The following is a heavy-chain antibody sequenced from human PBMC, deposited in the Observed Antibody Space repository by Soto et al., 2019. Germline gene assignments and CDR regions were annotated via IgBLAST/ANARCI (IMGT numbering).Heavy chain of an antibody. CDR1: GGSISSSSYY. D-gene: IGHD6-13*01. V-gene: IGHV4-39*01. Sequence: SETLSFTCTVSGGSISSSSYYWGWIRQPPGKGLEWIGSIYYSGSTYYNPSLKSRVTISVDTSKNQFSLKLSSVTAADTAVYYCARAGGYSSSWYGYYYYGMDVWGQGTTVTVSS. J-gene: IGHJ6*02. CDR2: IYYSGST. CDR3: ARAGGYSSSWYGYYYYGMDV.